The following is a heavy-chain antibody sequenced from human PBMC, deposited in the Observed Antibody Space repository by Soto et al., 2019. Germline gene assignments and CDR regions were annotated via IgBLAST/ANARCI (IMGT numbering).Heavy chain of an antibody. Sequence: QVQLIQSGAEVKRPGASVKVSCKVSGYTLAEVSIHWVRQAPGKGLEWMGGFDPEQDETLFAQRFQGRVTMTEDSSADTAYMELNSLRSEDTAVYYCAAVASCHGATCYSGHNWFDPWGQGTLVTVSS. CDR3: AAVASCHGATCYSGHNWFDP. CDR2: FDPEQDET. CDR1: GYTLAEVS. J-gene: IGHJ5*02. D-gene: IGHD2-15*01. V-gene: IGHV1-24*01.